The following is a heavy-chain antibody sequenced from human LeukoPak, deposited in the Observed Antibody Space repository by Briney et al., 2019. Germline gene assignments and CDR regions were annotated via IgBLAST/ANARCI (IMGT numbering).Heavy chain of an antibody. CDR2: ISAYNGST. CDR1: GYTFTSYG. J-gene: IGHJ4*02. CDR3: ARSPGYCSSTSCYVLTD. Sequence: GASVKVSCKASGYTFTSYGISWVRQAPGQGLEWMGWISAYNGSTNYAQKLQGRVTMTTDTSTSTAYMELRSLRSDDTAVYYCARSPGYCSSTSCYVLTDWGQGTLVTVSS. D-gene: IGHD2-2*01. V-gene: IGHV1-18*01.